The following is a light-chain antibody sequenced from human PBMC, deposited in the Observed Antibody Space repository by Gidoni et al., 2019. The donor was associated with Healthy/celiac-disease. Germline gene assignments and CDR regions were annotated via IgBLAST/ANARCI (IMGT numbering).Light chain of an antibody. CDR1: QSISSY. J-gene: IGKJ1*01. V-gene: IGKV1-39*01. CDR3: QQSYSTPPTWT. CDR2: AAS. Sequence: DIQMTQSPSSLSPSVGDRVTITCRASQSISSYLNWYRQKPGKAPKLLIYAASSLQSGVPSRFSGSGSGTDFTLTISSLQPEDFATYYCQQSYSTPPTWTFGQGTKVEIK.